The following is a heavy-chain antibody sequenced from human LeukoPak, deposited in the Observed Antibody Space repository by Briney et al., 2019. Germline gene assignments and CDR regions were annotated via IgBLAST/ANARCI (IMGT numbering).Heavy chain of an antibody. V-gene: IGHV4-34*01. D-gene: IGHD1/OR15-1a*01. CDR3: ARGAADRNTYYYYIDV. CDR2: INHTGTT. J-gene: IGHJ6*03. CDR1: GGSFSTYY. Sequence: SETLSLTCAVYGGSFSTYYRNWIRQSPGKGLEWLGEINHTGTTNYNPSLKSRGTLSVDTSKNQFSLKLKSVTAADTAVYYCARGAADRNTYYYYIDVWGNGTTVTVSS.